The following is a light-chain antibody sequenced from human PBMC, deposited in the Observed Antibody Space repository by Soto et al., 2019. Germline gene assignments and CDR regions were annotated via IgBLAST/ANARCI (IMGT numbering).Light chain of an antibody. V-gene: IGKV1-6*01. CDR3: LQGYNFPHT. CDR2: AAS. CDR1: QDIRND. Sequence: AIQMTQSPSSLSASVGDRVTITCRASQDIRNDLGWYQQKPGKAPNLLIYAASTLQIGVPSRFSGSESGTYFTLTISSLQPEDFATYYCLQGYNFPHTFGPGTKVDIK. J-gene: IGKJ3*01.